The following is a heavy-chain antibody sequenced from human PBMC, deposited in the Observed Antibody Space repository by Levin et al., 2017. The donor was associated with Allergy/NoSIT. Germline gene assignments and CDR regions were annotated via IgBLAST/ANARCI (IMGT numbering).Heavy chain of an antibody. Sequence: VASVKVSCAASGFILNGYSMNWVRLAPGKGLEWVSSISGSSNYVYYADSVKGRFTISRDNAENSLFLQMNSLRAEDTALYFCARSGTAMSDTYNWFDPWGQGTLVTVSS. CDR2: ISGSSNYV. D-gene: IGHD5-18*01. V-gene: IGHV3-21*01. CDR1: GFILNGYS. CDR3: ARSGTAMSDTYNWFDP. J-gene: IGHJ5*02.